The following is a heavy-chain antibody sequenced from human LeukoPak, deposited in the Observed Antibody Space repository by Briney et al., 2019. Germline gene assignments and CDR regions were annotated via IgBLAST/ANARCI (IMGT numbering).Heavy chain of an antibody. CDR1: GYTFTSYG. CDR3: ARMEYYYGSGSYWLYGAFDI. J-gene: IGHJ3*02. Sequence: WASVKVSCKASGYTFTSYGINWVRQAPGQGLEWMGWVSPYSGNTNYAQNLQARVTMTTDTSTSTAYMELRSLRSDDTAVYYCARMEYYYGSGSYWLYGAFDIWGQGTMVTVSS. V-gene: IGHV1-18*01. D-gene: IGHD3-10*01. CDR2: VSPYSGNT.